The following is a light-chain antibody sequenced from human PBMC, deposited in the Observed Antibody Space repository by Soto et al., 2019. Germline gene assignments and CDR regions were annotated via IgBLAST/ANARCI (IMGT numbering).Light chain of an antibody. V-gene: IGKV2-30*01. Sequence: TQHPLSLPVTIGQPASISCRSSQSLVYSDGNTYLNWFQQRPGQSPRRLIYKVSTRDSGVPDRFSGCGSGTDFTRKISGLEIEADPIYHCPRRIPWPWSFAGGTKVDIK. J-gene: IGKJ4*01. CDR2: KVS. CDR3: PRRIPWPWS. CDR1: QSLVYSDGNTY.